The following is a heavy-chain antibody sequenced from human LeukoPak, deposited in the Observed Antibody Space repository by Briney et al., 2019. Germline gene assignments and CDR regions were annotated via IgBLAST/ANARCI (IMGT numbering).Heavy chain of an antibody. D-gene: IGHD3-10*01. CDR3: ARDRDTMVRGVIITNYYYYGMDV. CDR1: GYSFTSYY. Sequence: ASVKVSCKASGYSFTSYYIHWVRQAPGQGLEWMGIINPSGGSTSYAQKFQGRVTMTRDTSTSTVYMELSSLRSEDTAVYYCARDRDTMVRGVIITNYYYYGMDVWGQGTTVTVSS. CDR2: INPSGGST. J-gene: IGHJ6*02. V-gene: IGHV1-46*01.